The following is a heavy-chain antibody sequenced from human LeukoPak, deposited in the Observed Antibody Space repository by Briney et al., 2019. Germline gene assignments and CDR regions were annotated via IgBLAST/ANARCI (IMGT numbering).Heavy chain of an antibody. J-gene: IGHJ4*02. CDR3: AKDNGGYVVFDS. CDR1: GFTFNNYA. Sequence: GGSLRLSCTASGFTFNNYAMYWVRQAPRKGLEWVAGIFGSGGSAHYADSVKGRFTISRDNSKNTLYLQMDSLRAEDTAVYYCAKDNGGYVVFDSWGQGALVTVSS. CDR2: IFGSGGSA. V-gene: IGHV3-23*01. D-gene: IGHD2-8*01.